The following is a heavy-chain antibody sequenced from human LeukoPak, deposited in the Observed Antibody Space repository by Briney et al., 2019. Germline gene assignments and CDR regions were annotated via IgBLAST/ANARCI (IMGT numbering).Heavy chain of an antibody. Sequence: NPSETLSLTCTVSGGSISSYYWSWIRRPPGKGLEWIGCIYYSGSTNYNPSLKSRVTISVDTSKNQFSLKLSSVTAADTAVYYCAREWYPDYWGQGTLVTVSS. D-gene: IGHD2-15*01. J-gene: IGHJ4*02. CDR3: AREWYPDY. CDR1: GGSISSYY. V-gene: IGHV4-59*01. CDR2: IYYSGST.